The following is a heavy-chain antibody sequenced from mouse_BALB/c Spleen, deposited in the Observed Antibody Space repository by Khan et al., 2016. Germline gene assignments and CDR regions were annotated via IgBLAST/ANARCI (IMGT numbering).Heavy chain of an antibody. CDR1: GISITTGNYR. CDR2: IYYSGTI. D-gene: IGHD2-10*01. V-gene: IGHV3-5*02. J-gene: IGHJ2*01. Sequence: EVQLQESGPGLVKPSQTVSLTCTVTGISITTGNYRWSWIRQFPGNKLEWIGYIYYSGTITYNPSLTSRTTITRDTSKNQFFLEMNSLTAEVTATYYCARAYYGNYYFDYWGQGTTLTVSS. CDR3: ARAYYGNYYFDY.